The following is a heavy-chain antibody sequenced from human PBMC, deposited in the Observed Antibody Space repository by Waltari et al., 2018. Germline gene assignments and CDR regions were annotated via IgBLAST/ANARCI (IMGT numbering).Heavy chain of an antibody. CDR2: IIPILGIA. V-gene: IGHV1-69*10. CDR3: ARELQYFFRDYYYYYMDV. D-gene: IGHD4-4*01. Sequence: QVQLVQSGAEVKKPGSSVKVSCKASGGTFSSYAISWVRQAPGQGLEWRGGIIPILGIANYAQKFQGRVTITADKSTSTAYMELSSLRSEDTAVYYCARELQYFFRDYYYYYMDVWGKGTTVTVSS. J-gene: IGHJ6*03. CDR1: GGTFSSYA.